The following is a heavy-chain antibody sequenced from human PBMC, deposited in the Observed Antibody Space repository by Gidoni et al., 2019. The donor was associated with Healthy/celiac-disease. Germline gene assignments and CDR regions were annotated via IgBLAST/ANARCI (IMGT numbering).Heavy chain of an antibody. Sequence: QVQLQESGPGLVKPSETLSLTCTVSGGSISSYYWSWIRQPPGKGLEWIGYLYYSGSTNYNPSLKSRVTISVDTAKNQFSLKLSSVTAADTAVYYCARLGGSYGVGVVAFDIWGQGTMVTVSS. V-gene: IGHV4-59*01. D-gene: IGHD1-26*01. CDR2: LYYSGST. J-gene: IGHJ3*02. CDR1: GGSISSYY. CDR3: ARLGGSYGVGVVAFDI.